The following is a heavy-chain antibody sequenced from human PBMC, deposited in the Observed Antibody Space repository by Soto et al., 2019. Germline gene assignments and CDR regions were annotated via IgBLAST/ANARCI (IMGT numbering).Heavy chain of an antibody. D-gene: IGHD3-10*01. CDR3: AREAGRGDAFDI. J-gene: IGHJ3*02. CDR2: IIPIFGTA. Sequence: SVKVSCKASGGTFSSYAISWVRQAPGQGLEWMGGIIPIFGTANYAQKFQGRVTITADESTSTAYMELSSLRSEDTAVYYCAREAGRGDAFDIWGQGTMVTVSS. V-gene: IGHV1-69*13. CDR1: GGTFSSYA.